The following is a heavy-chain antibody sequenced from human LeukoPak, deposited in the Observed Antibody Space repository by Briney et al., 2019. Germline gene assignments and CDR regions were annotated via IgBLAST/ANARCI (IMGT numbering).Heavy chain of an antibody. CDR1: GYTFTSYA. CDR2: INAGNGNT. D-gene: IGHD2-2*01. Sequence: GASVKVSCKASGYTFTSYAMHWVRQAPGQRLEWMGWINAGNGNTEYSQKFQGRVTITRDTSASTAYMELSSLRSEDTAVYYCARGGEDCSSTSCYAGYYYGMDVWGKGTTVTVSS. J-gene: IGHJ6*04. V-gene: IGHV1-3*01. CDR3: ARGGEDCSSTSCYAGYYYGMDV.